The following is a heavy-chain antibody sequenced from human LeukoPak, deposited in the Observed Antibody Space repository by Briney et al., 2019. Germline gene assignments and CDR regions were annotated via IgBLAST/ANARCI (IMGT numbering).Heavy chain of an antibody. V-gene: IGHV4-34*01. CDR1: GGSFSAYY. CDR2: VNHRGDT. J-gene: IGHJ4*03. CDR3: ARGPTISETGYFAY. D-gene: IGHD1-1*01. Sequence: SETLSLTCAVYGGSFSAYYWSWIRQSPGKGLQWIAEVNHRGDTNYNPSVKGRVTISVDTSKNQFSLKGTSLTAADTASYYCARGPTISETGYFAYWGQGTLVTVSS.